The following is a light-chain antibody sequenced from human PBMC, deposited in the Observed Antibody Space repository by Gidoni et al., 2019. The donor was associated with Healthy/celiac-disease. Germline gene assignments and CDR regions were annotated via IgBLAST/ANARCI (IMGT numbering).Light chain of an antibody. J-gene: IGLJ2*01. CDR3: AAWDDSLSGLGV. CDR2: RNN. Sequence: QSVLTPPPSASGTPRQRGTISCSGSSSNNGSNYVSWYQQLPGTAPKLLIYRNNQRPSGVPDRFSGSKSGTSASLAISGLRSEDEADYYCAAWDDSLSGLGVFGGGTKLTVL. V-gene: IGLV1-47*01. CDR1: SSNNGSNY.